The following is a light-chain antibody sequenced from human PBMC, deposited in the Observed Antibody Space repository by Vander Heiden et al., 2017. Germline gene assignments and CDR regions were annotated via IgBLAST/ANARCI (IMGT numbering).Light chain of an antibody. CDR2: GNT. CDR1: SSNIGAGYD. CDR3: QSYDSSLSGYV. Sequence: QSVLTQPPSVSGAPGQRVTISCTGSSSNIGAGYDVHWYQQFPGKAPKVLIYGNTNRPSGVPDRLSGSKSATSASLAITGLQAEDEADYYCQSYDSSLSGYVFGTGTKVTV. J-gene: IGLJ1*01. V-gene: IGLV1-40*01.